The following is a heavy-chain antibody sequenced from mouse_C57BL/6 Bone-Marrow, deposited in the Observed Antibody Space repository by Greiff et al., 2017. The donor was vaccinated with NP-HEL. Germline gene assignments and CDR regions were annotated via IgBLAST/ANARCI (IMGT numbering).Heavy chain of an antibody. CDR3: AREGPYGRYFDV. J-gene: IGHJ1*03. D-gene: IGHD1-1*02. CDR2: ISYDGSN. V-gene: IGHV3-6*01. Sequence: EVKLQESGPGLVKPSQSLSLTCSVTGYSITSGYYWNWIRQFPGNKLEWMGYISYDGSNNYNPSLKNRISITRDTSKNQFFLKLNSVTTEDTATYYCAREGPYGRYFDVWGTGTTVTVSS. CDR1: GYSITSGYY.